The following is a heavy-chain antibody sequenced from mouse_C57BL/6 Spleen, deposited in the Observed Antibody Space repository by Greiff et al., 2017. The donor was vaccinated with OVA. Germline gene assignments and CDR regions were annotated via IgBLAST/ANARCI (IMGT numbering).Heavy chain of an antibody. Sequence: EVKVVESGPELVKPGASVKIPCKASGYTFTDYNMDWVKQSHGKSLEWIGDINPNNGGTIYNQKFKGKATLTVDKSSSTAYMELRSLTSEDTAVYYCARSEQLRLPFAYWGQGTLVTVSA. CDR3: ARSEQLRLPFAY. J-gene: IGHJ3*01. V-gene: IGHV1-18*01. D-gene: IGHD3-2*02. CDR2: INPNNGGT. CDR1: GYTFTDYN.